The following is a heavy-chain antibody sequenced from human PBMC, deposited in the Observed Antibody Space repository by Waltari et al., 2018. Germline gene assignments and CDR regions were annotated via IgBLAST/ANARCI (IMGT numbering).Heavy chain of an antibody. CDR2: VSGKNGDT. D-gene: IGHD1-26*01. CDR3: AGSTSPLGYYYYGMDV. CDR1: AYRFPNYG. V-gene: IGHV1-18*04. Sequence: QVQLMQSGGEVKKPGASVNVSCKAAAYRFPNYGVSWVRQAPGQGLEWLGWVSGKNGDTKYSQKFQGRVTMTTDTSTSTAYMELRSLGSDDAAIYYCAGSTSPLGYYYYGMDVWGQGTTVTVSS. J-gene: IGHJ6*02.